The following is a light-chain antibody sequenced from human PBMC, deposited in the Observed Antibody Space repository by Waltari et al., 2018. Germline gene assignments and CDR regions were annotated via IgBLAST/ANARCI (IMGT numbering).Light chain of an antibody. J-gene: IGKJ5*01. CDR2: DAA. CDR1: QDISNY. V-gene: IGKV1-33*01. Sequence: DIQMTQSPSSLSASVGERVTITCQASQDISNYLTWCQQKPAKAPKLLIYDAAKLETGGPSRLFSRGSSRDFTFTISSLQPEDIATYYCQQYDNLFPITSGQGTRLEIK. CDR3: QQYDNLFPIT.